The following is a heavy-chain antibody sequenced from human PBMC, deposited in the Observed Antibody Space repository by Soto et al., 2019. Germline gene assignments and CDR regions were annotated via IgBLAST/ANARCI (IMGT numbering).Heavy chain of an antibody. Sequence: PGGSLRLSCAASGFTFSSYGMHWVRQAPGKGLEWVAVIWYDGSNKYYADSVKGRFTISRDNSKNTLYLQMNSLRAEDTAVYYWARDPTLVRHTAVDLRYYFAYWGQGTLVTVSS. D-gene: IGHD5-18*01. CDR2: IWYDGSNK. CDR3: ARDPTLVRHTAVDLRYYFAY. CDR1: GFTFSSYG. J-gene: IGHJ4*02. V-gene: IGHV3-33*01.